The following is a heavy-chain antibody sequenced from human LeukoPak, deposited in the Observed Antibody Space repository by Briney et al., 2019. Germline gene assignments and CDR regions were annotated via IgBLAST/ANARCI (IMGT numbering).Heavy chain of an antibody. Sequence: SETLPHTWTVSGGPINSDLWSWIRQPPGKGLEWIAYIYYSGGTNYNPSLKSRVTISVDRSKNQFSLKLTSVAAADTAVYYCARGRTFDYWGQGTLVTVSS. CDR3: ARGRTFDY. J-gene: IGHJ4*02. V-gene: IGHV4-59*01. CDR2: IYYSGGT. CDR1: GGPINSDL.